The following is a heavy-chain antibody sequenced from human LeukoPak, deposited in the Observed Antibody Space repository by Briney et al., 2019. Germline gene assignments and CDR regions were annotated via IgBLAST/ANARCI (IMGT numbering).Heavy chain of an antibody. CDR3: ARAGYSNRWDGVDY. CDR1: GYTFTNYW. J-gene: IGHJ4*02. V-gene: IGHV5-51*01. CDR2: IYPGNSDT. Sequence: GESLKISCKGSGYTFTNYWIGWVRQMPGKGLEFMGIIYPGNSDTRYSPSFQGQVTISVDKSINTAYLQWSSLKASDSAMYYCARAGYSNRWDGVDYWGQGTLVTVSS. D-gene: IGHD2/OR15-2a*01.